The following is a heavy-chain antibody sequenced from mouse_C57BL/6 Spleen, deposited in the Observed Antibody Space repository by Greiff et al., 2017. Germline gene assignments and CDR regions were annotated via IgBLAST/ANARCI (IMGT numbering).Heavy chain of an antibody. CDR1: GYAFSSYW. Sequence: QVQLQQPGAELVKPGASVKISCKASGYAFSSYWMNWVKQRPGKGLEWIGQIYPGDGDTNYNGKFKGKAPLTADKSSSTAYMQLSSLTSEDSAVYFCARRGGYDDYAIDNWGQGASVTVSS. V-gene: IGHV1-80*01. D-gene: IGHD2-2*01. CDR2: IYPGDGDT. CDR3: ARRGGYDDYAIDN. J-gene: IGHJ4*01.